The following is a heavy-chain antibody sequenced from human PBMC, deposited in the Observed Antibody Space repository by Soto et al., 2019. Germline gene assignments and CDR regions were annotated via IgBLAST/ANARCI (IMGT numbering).Heavy chain of an antibody. J-gene: IGHJ1*01. D-gene: IGHD1-1*01. Sequence: SVKVSCKASGGTFRSFAFSWVRRAPGDGPEWVGGITPLFGTTNYAEKLQGRVTITADESTSTVYMELSSLTSEDSAVYFCVKDNDHAYAFRGQGTLVTVSS. CDR1: GGTFRSFA. CDR3: VKDNDHAYAF. CDR2: ITPLFGTT. V-gene: IGHV1-69*13.